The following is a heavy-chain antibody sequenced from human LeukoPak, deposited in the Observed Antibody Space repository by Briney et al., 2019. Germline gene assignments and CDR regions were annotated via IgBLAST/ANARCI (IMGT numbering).Heavy chain of an antibody. D-gene: IGHD2-2*02. CDR2: INSNSGDT. J-gene: IGHJ4*02. Sequence: ASVKVSCKASGYSFTGYYIHWVRQAPGQGLEWVGRINSNSGDTNYAQRFQGRVTMTRDTSITAAYMELSRLRSDDTGVYYCARSHCSSTSCYNDYWGQGTLVTVSS. CDR1: GYSFTGYY. CDR3: ARSHCSSTSCYNDY. V-gene: IGHV1-2*05.